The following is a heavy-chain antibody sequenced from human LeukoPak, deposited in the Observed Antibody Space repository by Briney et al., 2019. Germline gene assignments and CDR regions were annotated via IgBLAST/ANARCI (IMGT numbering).Heavy chain of an antibody. Sequence: GGSLRLSCAASGFTFSGYAMRWVRQAPGKGLEWVSTITGSGGTTYYADSVKGRFTISRDNSKNTLFLQMNSLRAEDTALYYCAKDLRGMVLIDFDYWGREPWSPSPQ. CDR3: AKDLRGMVLIDFDY. D-gene: IGHD4/OR15-4a*01. J-gene: IGHJ4*02. CDR1: GFTFSGYA. V-gene: IGHV3-23*01. CDR2: ITGSGGTT.